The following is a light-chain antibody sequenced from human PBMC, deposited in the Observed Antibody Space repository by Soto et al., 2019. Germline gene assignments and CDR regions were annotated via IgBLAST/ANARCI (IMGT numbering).Light chain of an antibody. Sequence: DIQMTQSPSTLSASVGDRVTITCRASQSISSWLAWYQQKPGKAPKLLIYKASSLESGVPSRFSGSGSGTEFTLTISSLQPDDFATYYCQQYSSHSPETFGQATKVDIK. J-gene: IGKJ1*01. CDR1: QSISSW. CDR2: KAS. CDR3: QQYSSHSPET. V-gene: IGKV1-5*03.